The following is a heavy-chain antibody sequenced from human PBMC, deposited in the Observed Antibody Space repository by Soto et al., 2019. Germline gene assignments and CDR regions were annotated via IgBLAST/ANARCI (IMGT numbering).Heavy chain of an antibody. CDR2: ISYDGSNK. D-gene: IGHD6-6*01. V-gene: IGHV3-30-3*01. Sequence: QVQLVESGGGVVQPGRSLRLSCAASGFTFSSYAMHWVRQAPGKGLEWVAVISYDGSNKYYADSVKGRFTISRDNSKNTLYLQVNSLRAEDTAVYYCARGKSIAAPPWDWGQGTLVTVSS. CDR1: GFTFSSYA. J-gene: IGHJ4*02. CDR3: ARGKSIAAPPWD.